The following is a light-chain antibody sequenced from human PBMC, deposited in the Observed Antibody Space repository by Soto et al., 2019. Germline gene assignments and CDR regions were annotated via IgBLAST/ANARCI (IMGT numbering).Light chain of an antibody. J-gene: IGKJ1*01. CDR3: QRYNKWRLT. Sequence: EIVMTQSPATLSVSPGERPTLSCRASQSVSIDLAWYQQTPGQARRLLIYGASTRATGIPVRLSGSASGTEFTLPISSLQSEDFTVDDGQRYNKWRLTFGQGTKVDIK. CDR1: QSVSID. CDR2: GAS. V-gene: IGKV3-15*01.